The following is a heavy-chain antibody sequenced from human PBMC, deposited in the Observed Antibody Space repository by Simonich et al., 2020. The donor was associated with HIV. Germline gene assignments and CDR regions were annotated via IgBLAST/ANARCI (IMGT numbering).Heavy chain of an antibody. CDR2: IKYDGSST. CDR1: GFTFSSHW. CDR3: AREGRGAIIRTRPFDI. J-gene: IGHJ3*02. D-gene: IGHD1-26*01. Sequence: EVQLVESGGGLVQPGGSLRLSCAASGFTFSSHWMHWVRQAPGKGVVLVSRIKYDGSSTTYAYSVKCLFSISIDNAKNTLYLQMNNLGVEDTALYYCAREGRGAIIRTRPFDIWGQGTMVTVSS. V-gene: IGHV3-74*01.